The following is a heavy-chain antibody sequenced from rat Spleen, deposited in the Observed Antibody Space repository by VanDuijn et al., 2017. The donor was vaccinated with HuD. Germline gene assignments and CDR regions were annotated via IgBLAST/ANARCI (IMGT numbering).Heavy chain of an antibody. CDR2: IRYDGSSS. V-gene: IGHV5-22*01. D-gene: IGHD5-1*01. CDR1: GFTFSNYD. J-gene: IGHJ1*01. CDR3: VRLLGAPDWYFDF. Sequence: EVQLVESGGGLVRPGRSMKLSCAASGFTFSNYDMAWVRQAPTKGLEWVASIRYDGSSSYYRGSVKGRFTISRDNARSTLYLQMDSLRSEDTATYYCVRLLGAPDWYFDFWGPGTMVTVSS.